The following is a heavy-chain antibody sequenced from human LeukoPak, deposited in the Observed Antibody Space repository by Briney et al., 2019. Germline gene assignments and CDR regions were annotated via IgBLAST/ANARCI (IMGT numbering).Heavy chain of an antibody. CDR3: ARMAAAGKAGITSGFDY. CDR2: ISAYNGNT. V-gene: IGHV1-18*01. CDR1: GYTFTSYG. D-gene: IGHD1-1*01. J-gene: IGHJ4*02. Sequence: GASVKVSCKASGYTFTSYGISWVRQAPGQGLEWMGWISAYNGNTNYAQKLQGRVTMTTDTSTSTAYMELRSLRSDDTAVYYCARMAAAGKAGITSGFDYWGQGTLVTVSS.